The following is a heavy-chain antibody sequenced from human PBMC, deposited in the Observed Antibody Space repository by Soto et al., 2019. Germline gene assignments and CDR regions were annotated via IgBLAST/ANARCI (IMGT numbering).Heavy chain of an antibody. CDR2: IIPIFGTA. Sequence: SVKVSCKASGGTFSSYAISWVRQAPGQGLEWMGGIIPIFGTANYAQKFQGRVTITADESTSTAYMELSSLRSEDTAVYYCARHSSSWYDFDYWGQGTLVTVSS. CDR3: ARHSSSWYDFDY. CDR1: GGTFSSYA. D-gene: IGHD6-13*01. J-gene: IGHJ4*02. V-gene: IGHV1-69*13.